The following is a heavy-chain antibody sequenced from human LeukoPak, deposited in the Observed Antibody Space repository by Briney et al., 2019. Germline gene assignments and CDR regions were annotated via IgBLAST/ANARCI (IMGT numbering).Heavy chain of an antibody. CDR1: GFTFSSYG. Sequence: GGSLRLSCTASGFTFSSYGMHWVRQAPGKGLEWVAVIWYDGSNKDYADSVKGRFTLSRGNSKNTVYLQMNSLRAEDTAVYYCARSYYDVWSGYPDYHYMDVWGKGTTVTVSS. V-gene: IGHV3-33*01. CDR3: ARSYYDVWSGYPDYHYMDV. J-gene: IGHJ6*03. D-gene: IGHD3-3*01. CDR2: IWYDGSNK.